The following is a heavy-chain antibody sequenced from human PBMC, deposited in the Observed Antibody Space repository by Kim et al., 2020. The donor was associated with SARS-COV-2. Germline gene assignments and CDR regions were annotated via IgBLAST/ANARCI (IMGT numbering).Heavy chain of an antibody. CDR3: ASATTVTK. V-gene: IGHV3-21*01. D-gene: IGHD4-17*01. J-gene: IGHJ4*02. Sequence: SSYIYYADSVKGRFTISRDNAKNSLYLQMNSLRAEDTAVYYCASATTVTKWGQGTLVTVSS. CDR2: SSYI.